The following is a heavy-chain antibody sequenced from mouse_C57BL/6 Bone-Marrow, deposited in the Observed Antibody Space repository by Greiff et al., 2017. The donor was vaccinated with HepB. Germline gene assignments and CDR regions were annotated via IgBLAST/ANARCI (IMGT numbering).Heavy chain of an antibody. J-gene: IGHJ4*01. CDR1: GSTFTSYT. CDR2: INPRIGYT. D-gene: IGHD1-1*01. V-gene: IGHV1-4*01. Sequence: QVQLQQSGAELASPGASLKMSCNASGSTFTSYTMHWVKQRPVRGLECIGYINPRIGYTKYNQKFKDKATLTADKSSSTAYMQLSSLTSDDSAVYYCAKNTTVSPYAMDYWGQGTSVTVSS. CDR3: AKNTTVSPYAMDY.